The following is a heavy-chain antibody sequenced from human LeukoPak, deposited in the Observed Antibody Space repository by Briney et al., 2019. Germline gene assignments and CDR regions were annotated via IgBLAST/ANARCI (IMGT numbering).Heavy chain of an antibody. CDR1: GFTFSSYE. CDR2: ISSSGSTI. D-gene: IGHD3-10*01. J-gene: IGHJ3*02. Sequence: GGSLRLSCAASGFTFSSYEMNWVRQAPGKGLEWVSYISSSGSTIYYADSVKGRFTISRDNAKNSLYLQMNSLRAEDTAVYYCATPMVRGVRPDAFDIWGQGTMVTVSS. CDR3: ATPMVRGVRPDAFDI. V-gene: IGHV3-48*03.